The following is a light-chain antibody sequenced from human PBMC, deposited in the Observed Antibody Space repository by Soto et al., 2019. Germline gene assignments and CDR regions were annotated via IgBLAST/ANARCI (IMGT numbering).Light chain of an antibody. V-gene: IGLV2-14*01. CDR3: SSYTSSSTVV. J-gene: IGLJ2*01. CDR1: SSDVGGYNY. CDR2: EVN. Sequence: QSALTQPASVSGSPGQSITISCTGTSSDVGGYNYVSWYQQHPGKAPKLIIYEVNNRPSGVSNRFSGSKSGNTASLTISGLQAEDEAAYYCSSYTSSSTVVFGGGTKLTVL.